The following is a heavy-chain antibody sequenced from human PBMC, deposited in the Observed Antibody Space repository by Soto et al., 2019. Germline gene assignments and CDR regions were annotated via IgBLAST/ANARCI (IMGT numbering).Heavy chain of an antibody. CDR2: IYYSGST. CDR1: GGSISSGGYY. Sequence: SETLSLTCTVSGGSISSGGYYWSWIRQHPGKGLEWIGYIYYSGSTYYNPSLKSRVTISVDTSKNQFSLKLSSVTAADTAVYYCARVPLIAAAGILVYFDYWGQGTLVTVSS. CDR3: ARVPLIAAAGILVYFDY. D-gene: IGHD6-13*01. V-gene: IGHV4-31*03. J-gene: IGHJ4*02.